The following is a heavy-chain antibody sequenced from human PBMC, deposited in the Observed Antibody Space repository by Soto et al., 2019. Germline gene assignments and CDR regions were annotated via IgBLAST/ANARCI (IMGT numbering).Heavy chain of an antibody. CDR3: ARELFDGDYDSSCYYGDRWGGNYYDGMDV. V-gene: IGHV1-3*01. CDR1: GYTFTSYA. D-gene: IGHD3-22*01. J-gene: IGHJ6*02. CDR2: INAGNGNT. Sequence: ASVKVSCKASGYTFTSYAMHWVRQAPGQRLEWMGWINAGNGNTKYSQKFQGRGSITRDTSASTAYMQLSSMRSEDTTVYYCARELFDGDYDSSCYYGDRWGGNYYDGMDVWGQGTTVTVSS.